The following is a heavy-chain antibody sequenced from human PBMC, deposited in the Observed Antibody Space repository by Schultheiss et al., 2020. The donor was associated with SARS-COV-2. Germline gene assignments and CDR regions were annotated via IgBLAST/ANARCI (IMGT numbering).Heavy chain of an antibody. Sequence: ESLKISCAASGFTFSSYARSWVRQAPGKGLEWIGEINHSGSTNYNPSLKSRVTISVDTSKNQFTLKLSSVTAADTAVYYCARYGDSSSSFRKPVSDYYYMDVWGKGTTVTVSS. CDR1: GFTFSSYA. CDR3: ARYGDSSSSFRKPVSDYYYMDV. V-gene: IGHV4-34*01. J-gene: IGHJ6*03. CDR2: INHSGST. D-gene: IGHD6-6*01.